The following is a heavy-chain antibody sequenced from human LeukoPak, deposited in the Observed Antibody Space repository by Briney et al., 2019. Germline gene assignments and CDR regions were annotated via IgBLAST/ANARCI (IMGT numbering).Heavy chain of an antibody. J-gene: IGHJ4*02. Sequence: PGGSLRLSCAASGFTFSSYEMNWVRQAPGKGLEWVSYISSSGSTIYYADSVKGRFTIPRDNAKKSLYLQMNSLRAEDTAVYYCARVGWGYSYGTATDYWGQGTMVTVSS. CDR2: ISSSGSTI. D-gene: IGHD5-18*01. CDR3: ARVGWGYSYGTATDY. V-gene: IGHV3-48*03. CDR1: GFTFSSYE.